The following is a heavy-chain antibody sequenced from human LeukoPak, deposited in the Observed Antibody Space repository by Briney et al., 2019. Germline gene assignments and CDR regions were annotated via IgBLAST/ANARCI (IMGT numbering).Heavy chain of an antibody. D-gene: IGHD2-15*01. CDR1: GFTFSSYA. CDR3: AKIVCSGGSCFDAFDI. Sequence: PVGSLRLSCAASGFTFSSYAMSWVRQAPGNWLEWVSAISGSGGSTYYADSVKGRFTISRDNSKNTLYLQMNSLRAEDTAVYYCAKIVCSGGSCFDAFDIWGQGTMVTVSS. J-gene: IGHJ3*02. V-gene: IGHV3-23*01. CDR2: ISGSGGST.